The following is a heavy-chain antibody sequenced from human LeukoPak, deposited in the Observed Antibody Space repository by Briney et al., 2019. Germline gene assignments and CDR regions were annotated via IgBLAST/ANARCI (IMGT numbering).Heavy chain of an antibody. CDR1: GYTFTNYY. CDR2: INPSGGST. J-gene: IGHJ1*01. D-gene: IGHD2-21*02. CDR3: ARDNMVVTAYAEYFQY. Sequence: GASVKVSCKASGYTFTNYYMHWVRQAPGQGIEWMGIINPSGGSTSYAQKFQGRVTMTRDTSTSTVYMELSSLRSEDTAVYYCARDNMVVTAYAEYFQYWGQGTLVTVSS. V-gene: IGHV1-46*01.